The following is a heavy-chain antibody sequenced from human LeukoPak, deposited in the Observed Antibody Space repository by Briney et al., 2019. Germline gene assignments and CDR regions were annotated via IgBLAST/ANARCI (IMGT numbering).Heavy chain of an antibody. CDR3: AKLARGPHRGEYSSSWYSDY. D-gene: IGHD6-13*01. CDR1: GGTFSSYA. Sequence: GASVKVSCKASGGTFSSYAISWVRQAPGQGLEWMGRIIPILGIANYAQKFQGRVTITADKSTSTAYMELSSLRAEDTAVYYCAKLARGPHRGEYSSSWYSDYWGQGTLVTVSS. J-gene: IGHJ4*02. V-gene: IGHV1-69*04. CDR2: IIPILGIA.